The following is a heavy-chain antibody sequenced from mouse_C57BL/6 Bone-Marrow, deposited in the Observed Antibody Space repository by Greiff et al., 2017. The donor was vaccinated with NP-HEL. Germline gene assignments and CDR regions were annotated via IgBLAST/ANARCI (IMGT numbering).Heavy chain of an antibody. J-gene: IGHJ2*01. CDR1: GFTFSSYG. CDR3: ASPYYSKGDYFDY. Sequence: EVQLVESGGDLVKPGGSLKLSCAASGFTFSSYGMSWVRQTPDKRLEWVATISSGGSYTYYPDSVKGRFTISRDNAKNTLYLQMSSLKSEDTAMYYCASPYYSKGDYFDYWGQGTTLTVSS. D-gene: IGHD2-5*01. V-gene: IGHV5-6*01. CDR2: ISSGGSYT.